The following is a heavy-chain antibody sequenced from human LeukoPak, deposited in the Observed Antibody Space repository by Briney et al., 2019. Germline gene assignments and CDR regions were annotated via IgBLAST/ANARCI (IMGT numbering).Heavy chain of an antibody. D-gene: IGHD3-10*02. Sequence: QPRGSLRLSCAASGFTFSSYEMNWVRQVPGKGLEWVSYISSSGSTIYYADSVKGRFTISRDNAKNSLYLQMNSLRAEDTAVYYCAELGITMIGGVWGKGTTVTISS. V-gene: IGHV3-48*03. CDR1: GFTFSSYE. J-gene: IGHJ6*04. CDR2: ISSSGSTI. CDR3: AELGITMIGGV.